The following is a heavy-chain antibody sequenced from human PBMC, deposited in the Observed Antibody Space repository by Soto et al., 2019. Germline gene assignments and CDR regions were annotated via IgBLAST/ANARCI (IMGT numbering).Heavy chain of an antibody. Sequence: SVKVSCKASGGTFSSYAISWVRQAPGQGLEWMGGIIPIFGAANYAQKFQGRVTITADESTSTAYMELSSLRSEDTAVYYCARDIANWFDPWGQGTLVTVSS. D-gene: IGHD6-13*01. CDR2: IIPIFGAA. CDR3: ARDIANWFDP. J-gene: IGHJ5*02. V-gene: IGHV1-69*13. CDR1: GGTFSSYA.